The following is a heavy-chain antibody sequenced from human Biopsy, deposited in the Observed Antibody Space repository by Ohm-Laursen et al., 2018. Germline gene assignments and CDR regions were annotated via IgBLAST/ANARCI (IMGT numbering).Heavy chain of an antibody. D-gene: IGHD2-2*02. CDR2: IIPLLGIT. Sequence: SVKVSCKVSGGTFSNYAISWVRQAPGQGLEWMGRIIPLLGITNYAQKFQGRVTISADKSTSTAYMELSSLRPEDTAVYYCAREYPEGDVWGQGTTVTVSS. J-gene: IGHJ6*02. CDR1: GGTFSNYA. V-gene: IGHV1-69*04. CDR3: AREYPEGDV.